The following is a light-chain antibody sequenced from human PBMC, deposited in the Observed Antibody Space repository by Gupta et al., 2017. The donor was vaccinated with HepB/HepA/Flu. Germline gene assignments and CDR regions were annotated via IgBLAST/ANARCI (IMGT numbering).Light chain of an antibody. CDR2: AAS. V-gene: IGKV1-39*01. Sequence: DIQMTQSPSSLSASVGDRVTITCRASQSISSYLNWYQQKPGKAPKLLIYAASSLQSGVPSRFSGSGSGTDFTLTISRLQPEDFATYYCQQRDSTPIGFGQGTLLEIK. J-gene: IGKJ5*01. CDR3: QQRDSTPIG. CDR1: QSISSY.